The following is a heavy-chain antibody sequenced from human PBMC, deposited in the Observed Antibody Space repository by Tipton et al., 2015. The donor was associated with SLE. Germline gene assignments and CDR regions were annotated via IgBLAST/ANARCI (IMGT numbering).Heavy chain of an antibody. J-gene: IGHJ3*02. CDR1: GGSISSYY. V-gene: IGHV4-59*01. CDR2: IYYSGST. CDR3: ARGMGWGDAFDI. D-gene: IGHD7-27*01. Sequence: TLSLTCTVSGGSISSYYWSWFRQSPGKGLEWIGYIYYSGSTNYNLSLKSRVTISVDTSKNQFSLKLSSVTAADTAVYYCARGMGWGDAFDIWGQGTMVTVSS.